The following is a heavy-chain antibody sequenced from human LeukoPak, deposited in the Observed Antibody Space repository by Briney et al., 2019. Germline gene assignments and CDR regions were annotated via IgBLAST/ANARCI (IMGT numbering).Heavy chain of an antibody. CDR2: INHSGST. D-gene: IGHD3-10*01. V-gene: IGHV4-34*01. CDR3: ARHKVMVRTQKSKGIDY. Sequence: GSLRLSCEASGFTFNNYWTSWVRQPPGKGLEWIGEINHSGSTNYNPSLKSRVTISVDTSKNQFSLKLSSVTAADTAVYYCARHKVMVRTQKSKGIDYWGQGTLVTVSS. J-gene: IGHJ4*02. CDR1: GFTFNNYW.